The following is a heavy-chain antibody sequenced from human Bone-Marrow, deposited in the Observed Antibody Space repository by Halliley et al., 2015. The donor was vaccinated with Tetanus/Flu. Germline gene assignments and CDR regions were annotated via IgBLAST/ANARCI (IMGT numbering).Heavy chain of an antibody. J-gene: IGHJ6*02. CDR3: ARGPSRLPANHYGLDV. V-gene: IGHV4-34*01. Sequence: TLSLTCAIYGGSFSGYDWSFIRQSPGKGLEWIGEINDSETTNYNPSLKSRVTISVDTSKNQFSLRLNSVTAAGTGVYYCARGPSRLPANHYGLDVWGQGSTVTVSS. D-gene: IGHD2-21*01. CDR2: INDSETT. CDR1: GGSFSGYD.